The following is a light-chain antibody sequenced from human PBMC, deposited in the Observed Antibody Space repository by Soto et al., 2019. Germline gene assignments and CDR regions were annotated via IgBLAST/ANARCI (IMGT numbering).Light chain of an antibody. CDR3: AAWDDSLNGLV. V-gene: IGLV1-44*01. J-gene: IGLJ2*01. CDR2: SND. Sequence: QSALTQPPSTSGTPGQRVTISCSGSSANVGSNPVNWYQQFLGAAPKLLIYSNDQRPSGVPDRFSGSKSGTSASLAITGLQSEDEGEYYCAAWDDSLNGLVFGGGTKVTVL. CDR1: SANVGSNP.